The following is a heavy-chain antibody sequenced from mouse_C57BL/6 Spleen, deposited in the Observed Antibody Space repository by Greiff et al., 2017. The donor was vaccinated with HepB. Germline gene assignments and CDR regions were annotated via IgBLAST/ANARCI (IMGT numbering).Heavy chain of an antibody. J-gene: IGHJ2*01. Sequence: DVHLVESGGGLVQPGGSLSLSCAASGFTFTDYYMSWVRQPPGKALEWLGFIRNKANGYTTEYSASVKGRFTISRDNSQSILYLQMNALRAEDSATYYCARTNWGHFDYWGQGTTLTVSS. CDR1: GFTFTDYY. CDR2: IRNKANGYTT. V-gene: IGHV7-3*01. CDR3: ARTNWGHFDY. D-gene: IGHD4-1*01.